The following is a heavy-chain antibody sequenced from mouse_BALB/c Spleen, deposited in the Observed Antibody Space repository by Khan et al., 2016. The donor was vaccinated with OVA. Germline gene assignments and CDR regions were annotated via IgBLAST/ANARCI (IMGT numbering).Heavy chain of an antibody. Sequence: QVQLKQSGAELVRPGVSVKISCTGSGFTFTDSAMHWVKQSHAQSLEWIGVISTYYGDANYNQKFKGKATMTVDKSSSTAYMELGRLTSEDSAILYCESDDDSSYRYDDMWGAGTTVTVSS. V-gene: IGHV1S137*01. CDR1: GFTFTDSA. D-gene: IGHD1-1*01. J-gene: IGHJ1*01. CDR3: ESDDDSSYRYDDM. CDR2: ISTYYGDA.